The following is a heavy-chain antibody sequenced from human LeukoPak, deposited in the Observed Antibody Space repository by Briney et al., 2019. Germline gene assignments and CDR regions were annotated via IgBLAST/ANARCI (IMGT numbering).Heavy chain of an antibody. CDR1: GGSISSGPYY. V-gene: IGHV4-39*01. Sequence: PSETLSLTCTVSGGSISSGPYYWGWIRQPPGKGLEWIGNIYYGENTYYNPSLKSRVTISIDTSKNQFYLKLSSLTAADTAVYYCAKRDDSSGYHKIFDYWGPGTLVTVS. J-gene: IGHJ4*02. CDR3: AKRDDSSGYHKIFDY. D-gene: IGHD3-22*01. CDR2: IYYGENT.